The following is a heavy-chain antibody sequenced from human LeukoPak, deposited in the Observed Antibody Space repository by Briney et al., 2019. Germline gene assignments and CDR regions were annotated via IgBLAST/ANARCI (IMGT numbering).Heavy chain of an antibody. CDR1: RFTFNTYG. CDR2: ISYDGSNK. Sequence: PGRSLRLSCAASRFTFNTYGMHWVRQAPGKGLEWVAVISYDGSNKYYADSVKGRFTISRDNSKNTLYLQMNSLRAEDTAVYYCARAPGPRITGTTHFDYWGQGTLVTVSS. CDR3: ARAPGPRITGTTHFDY. J-gene: IGHJ4*02. D-gene: IGHD1-20*01. V-gene: IGHV3-30*03.